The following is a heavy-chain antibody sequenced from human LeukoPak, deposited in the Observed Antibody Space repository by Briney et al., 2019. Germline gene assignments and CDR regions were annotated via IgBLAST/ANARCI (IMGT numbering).Heavy chain of an antibody. CDR3: ARNLSMTTVVFDY. V-gene: IGHV4-39*01. CDR2: IYYSGST. Sequence: SETLSLTCTVSGGSISSSNYYWGWIRQPPGKGLEWIGSIYYSGSTYYNPSLKSRVTISVDTSKRQFSLKLNSVTAAATAVYFCARNLSMTTVVFDYWGQGTLVTVSS. J-gene: IGHJ4*02. D-gene: IGHD4-23*01. CDR1: GGSISSSNYY.